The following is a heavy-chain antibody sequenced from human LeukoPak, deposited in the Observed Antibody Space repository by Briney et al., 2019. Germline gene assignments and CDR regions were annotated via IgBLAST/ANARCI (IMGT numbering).Heavy chain of an antibody. V-gene: IGHV1-18*01. CDR3: ARAEQWLLGLSPDY. Sequence: ASVKVSCKASGYTFTSYGISWVRQAPGQGLEWMGWISAYNGNTNYAQKFQGRVTMTRDTSISTAYMELSRLRSDDTAVYYCARAEQWLLGLSPDYWGQGTLVTVSS. J-gene: IGHJ4*02. CDR1: GYTFTSYG. CDR2: ISAYNGNT. D-gene: IGHD6-19*01.